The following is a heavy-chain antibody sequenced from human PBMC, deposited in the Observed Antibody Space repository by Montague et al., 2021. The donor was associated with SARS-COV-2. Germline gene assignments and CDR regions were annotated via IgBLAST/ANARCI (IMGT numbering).Heavy chain of an antibody. CDR3: ARVGAYGDYPTPPAFDD. CDR1: GGSISSYY. CDR2: IYYSGST. V-gene: IGHV4-59*01. D-gene: IGHD4-17*01. J-gene: IGHJ4*02. Sequence: SETLSLTCTVSGGSISSYYWSWIRQPPGKGLEWIGYIYYSGSTNYNPSLQSRVTISVDTSKNQFSLKLSSVTAADTAVYYCARVGAYGDYPTPPAFDDWGPGNLVTVSS.